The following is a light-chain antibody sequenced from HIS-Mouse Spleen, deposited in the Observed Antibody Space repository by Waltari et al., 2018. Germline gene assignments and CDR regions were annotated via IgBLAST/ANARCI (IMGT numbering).Light chain of an antibody. Sequence: EIVLTQSPATLSLSPGERATLSCRASQSVSSYLAWYQQKPGQAPRLLIYDASNQATGIPARFSGIGSGTDFTLTISSLEPEDFAVYYCQQRSNWPPLTFGGGTKVEIK. CDR2: DAS. J-gene: IGKJ4*01. CDR1: QSVSSY. CDR3: QQRSNWPPLT. V-gene: IGKV3-11*01.